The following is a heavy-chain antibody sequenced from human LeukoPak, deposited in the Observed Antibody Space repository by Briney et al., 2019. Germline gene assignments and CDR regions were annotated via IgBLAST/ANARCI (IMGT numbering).Heavy chain of an antibody. Sequence: SETLSLTCAVSGYSISSGYYWGWIRQPPGKGLEWIGSIYYSGTTYYNPSLKSRVTISVDTSKSQFSLRLTSVTAADTPVYYCARHVRFLEWLSSYYFDYWGQGTLVTVSS. CDR2: IYYSGTT. V-gene: IGHV4-38-2*01. J-gene: IGHJ4*02. D-gene: IGHD3-3*01. CDR3: ARHVRFLEWLSSYYFDY. CDR1: GYSISSGYY.